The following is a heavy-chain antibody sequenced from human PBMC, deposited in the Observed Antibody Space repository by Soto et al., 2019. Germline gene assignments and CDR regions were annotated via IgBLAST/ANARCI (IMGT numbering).Heavy chain of an antibody. CDR1: GFTFSSYA. J-gene: IGHJ6*02. V-gene: IGHV3-30-3*01. D-gene: IGHD6-13*01. CDR3: AKGRGYSSSWYAGLQVGSYYYYGMDV. Sequence: GGSLRLSCAASGFTFSSYAMHWVRQAPGKGLEWVAVISYDGSNKYYADSVKGRFTISRDNSKNTLYLQMNSLRAEDTAVYYCAKGRGYSSSWYAGLQVGSYYYYGMDVWGQGTTVTVSS. CDR2: ISYDGSNK.